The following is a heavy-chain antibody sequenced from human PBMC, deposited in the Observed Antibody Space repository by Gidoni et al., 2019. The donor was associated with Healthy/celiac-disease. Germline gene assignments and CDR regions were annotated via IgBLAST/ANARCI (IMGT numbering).Heavy chain of an antibody. J-gene: IGHJ5*02. D-gene: IGHD5-18*01. CDR2: IDPSDSYT. CDR3: ARRRERGYSYGWWFDP. V-gene: IGHV5-10-1*03. CDR1: GYSFTSYW. Sequence: EVQLVQSGAEVKKPGESLRISCKGSGYSFTSYWISWVRQMPGKGLEWMGRIDPSDSYTNYSPSFQGHVTISADKSISTAYLQWSSLKASDTAMYYCARRRERGYSYGWWFDPWGQGTLVTVSS.